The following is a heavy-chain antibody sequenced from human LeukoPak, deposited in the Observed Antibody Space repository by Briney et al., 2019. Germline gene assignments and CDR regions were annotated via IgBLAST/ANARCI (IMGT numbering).Heavy chain of an antibody. D-gene: IGHD3-22*01. Sequence: SAKVSCKASGGTFSSYAISWVRQAPGQGLEWMGGIIPIFGTANYAQKFQGRVTITTDESTSTAYMALSSLRSEDTAVYYCARDSGYYYDSSGYYPDAFDIWGQGTMVTVSS. CDR1: GGTFSSYA. V-gene: IGHV1-69*05. J-gene: IGHJ3*02. CDR2: IIPIFGTA. CDR3: ARDSGYYYDSSGYYPDAFDI.